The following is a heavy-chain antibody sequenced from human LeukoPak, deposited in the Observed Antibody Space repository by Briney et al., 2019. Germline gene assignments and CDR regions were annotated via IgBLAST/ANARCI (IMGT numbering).Heavy chain of an antibody. J-gene: IGHJ6*02. CDR1: GESFSGYY. D-gene: IGHD2-15*01. CDR2: INHSGNT. V-gene: IGHV4-34*01. CDR3: GRVSGYCSADDCSSVSLFYYGMDV. Sequence: SSETLSLTCAVYGESFSGYYWSWIRRPPGKGLEWIGEINHSGNTNYNPSLKSRVTISVDTSKIQFSLKLNSVTAADRAVYYCGRVSGYCSADDCSSVSLFYYGMDVWGQGTTVTVSS.